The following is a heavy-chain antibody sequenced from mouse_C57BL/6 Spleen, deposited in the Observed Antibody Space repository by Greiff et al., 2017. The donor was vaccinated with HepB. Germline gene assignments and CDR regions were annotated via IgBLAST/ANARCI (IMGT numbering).Heavy chain of an antibody. CDR2: INPSTGGT. CDR1: GYSFTGYY. D-gene: IGHD2-5*01. Sequence: DVQLQESGPELVKPGASVKISCKASGYSFTGYYMNWVKQSPEKSLEWIGEINPSTGGTTYNQKFKAKATLTVDKSSSTAYMQLKSLTSEDSAVYYCARSGSNYDYYAMDYWGQGTSVTVSS. V-gene: IGHV1-42*01. J-gene: IGHJ4*01. CDR3: ARSGSNYDYYAMDY.